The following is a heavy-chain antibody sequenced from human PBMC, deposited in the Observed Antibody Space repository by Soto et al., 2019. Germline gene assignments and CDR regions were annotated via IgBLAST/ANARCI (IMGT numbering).Heavy chain of an antibody. CDR3: AAHFHWGPYNYYYGMDV. D-gene: IGHD7-27*01. J-gene: IGHJ6*02. V-gene: IGHV1-69*12. Sequence: QVQLVQSGAEVKKPGSSVKVSCKASGGTFSSYAISWVRQAPGQGPEWMGGIIPMFGTADYAQKFQGRVTITADESTSTAYMELSSLRSEDTAVYYCAAHFHWGPYNYYYGMDVWGQGTTVTVSS. CDR2: IIPMFGTA. CDR1: GGTFSSYA.